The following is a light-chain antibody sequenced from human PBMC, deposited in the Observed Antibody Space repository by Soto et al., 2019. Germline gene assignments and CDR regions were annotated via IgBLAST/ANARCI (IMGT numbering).Light chain of an antibody. CDR3: HQRMNRSWT. CDR2: DAS. Sequence: EIVLTQSPATLSLSPGERATLSCRASQSVSSYLAWYQQKPGQAPRLLIYDASYRATGISARFSGSGPGTDFTLTFSSLEPQDFAGCYCHQRMNRSWTFGHETKVEI. V-gene: IGKV3-11*01. CDR1: QSVSSY. J-gene: IGKJ1*01.